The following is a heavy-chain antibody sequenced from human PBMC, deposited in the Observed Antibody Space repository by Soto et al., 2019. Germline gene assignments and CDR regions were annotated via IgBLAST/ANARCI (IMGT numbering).Heavy chain of an antibody. J-gene: IGHJ6*02. CDR1: GYTFTSYY. D-gene: IGHD3-3*01. CDR2: INPSGGST. Sequence: ASVKVSCKASGYTFTSYYMHWVRQAPGQGLEWMGIINPSGGSTNYAQKFQGRVTITADESTSTAYMELSSLRSEDTAVYYCARNTYYDFWSGYYTHYYYGMDVWGQGTTVTVSS. CDR3: ARNTYYDFWSGYYTHYYYGMDV. V-gene: IGHV1-46*01.